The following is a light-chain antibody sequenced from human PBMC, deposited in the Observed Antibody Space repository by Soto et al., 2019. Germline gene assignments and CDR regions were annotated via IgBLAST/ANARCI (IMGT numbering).Light chain of an antibody. CDR3: QQLNSYSIVT. V-gene: IGKV3-11*01. CDR2: DAS. CDR1: QSVSSY. Sequence: EIVVTQSPATLSLSPGERATLSCRASQSVSSYLAWYQQKLGQAPRLLIYDASNRAPGIPARFSGSGSGTDFTLTISSLEPEDFAVYYCQQLNSYSIVTFGPGTKVDIK. J-gene: IGKJ3*01.